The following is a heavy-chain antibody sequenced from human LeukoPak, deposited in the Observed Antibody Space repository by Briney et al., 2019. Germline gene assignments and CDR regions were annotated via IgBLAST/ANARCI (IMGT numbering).Heavy chain of an antibody. J-gene: IGHJ4*02. D-gene: IGHD6-6*01. CDR1: GGSLSGYS. CDR2: IYHSGST. CDR3: ARAPEEGIAARGGFDY. Sequence: SETLSLTCAVYGGSLSGYSWSWIRQLPGKGLEWIGSIYHSGSTYYNPSLKSRVTISVDRSKNQFSLKLSSVTAADTAVYYCARAPEEGIAARGGFDYWGQGTLVTVSS. V-gene: IGHV4-30-2*01.